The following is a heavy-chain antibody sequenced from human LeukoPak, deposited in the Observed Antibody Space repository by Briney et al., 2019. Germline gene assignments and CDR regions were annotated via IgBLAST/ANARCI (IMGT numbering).Heavy chain of an antibody. D-gene: IGHD1-26*01. V-gene: IGHV3-23*01. Sequence: GGSLRLSCAASGFTFSSNVMSWVRQGPGKGLEWVSSISGSGGSAYYADSVKGRFTISTDNSKNTLFLQMNSPRAEDTAVYYCAKYDAWELLGLFDYWGQGTLVTVSS. CDR2: ISGSGGSA. J-gene: IGHJ4*02. CDR3: AKYDAWELLGLFDY. CDR1: GFTFSSNV.